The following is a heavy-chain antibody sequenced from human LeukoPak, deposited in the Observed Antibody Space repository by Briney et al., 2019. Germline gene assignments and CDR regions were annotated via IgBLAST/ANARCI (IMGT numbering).Heavy chain of an antibody. D-gene: IGHD3-10*01. CDR2: IIGSGTNT. J-gene: IGHJ4*02. CDR3: AKDQDYYGLGSYPPY. CDR1: GFTFSRYV. Sequence: GGSLRLSCAASGFTFSRYVMIWVRQAPGKGLEWVSEIIGSGTNTYYADSVKGRFTISRDNSRNTLNLQMNSLRDEDTAVYLCAKDQDYYGLGSYPPYWGQGTLVTVSS. V-gene: IGHV3-23*01.